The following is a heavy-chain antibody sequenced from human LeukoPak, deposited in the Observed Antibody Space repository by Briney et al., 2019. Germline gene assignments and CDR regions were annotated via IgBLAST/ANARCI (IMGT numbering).Heavy chain of an antibody. J-gene: IGHJ4*02. V-gene: IGHV4-31*03. CDR2: IYYSGST. CDR1: GGSISSGGYY. Sequence: PSETLSLTCTVSGGSISSGGYYWSWIRQHPGKGLEWIGYIYYSGSTYYNPSLKSRVTISVDTSKNQFSLKLSSVTAADTAVYYCAGHHLRNTVDFWGQGTLVTVSS. D-gene: IGHD2/OR15-2a*01. CDR3: AGHHLRNTVDF.